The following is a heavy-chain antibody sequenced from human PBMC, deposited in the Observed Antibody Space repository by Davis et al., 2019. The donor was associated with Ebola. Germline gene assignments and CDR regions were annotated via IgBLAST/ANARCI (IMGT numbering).Heavy chain of an antibody. CDR2: IYHTGDT. V-gene: IGHV4-34*01. CDR1: GGSFSAYY. CDR3: ARDAFPCYYIRWFDS. J-gene: IGHJ5*01. D-gene: IGHD3-22*01. Sequence: MPSETLSLTCAVDGGSFSAYYWSWIRQPPGKGLEWIGEIYHTGDTNYNPSLKSRVIMSVDQSKNQFSLKLTSVTAADTAVYYCARDAFPCYYIRWFDSWGQGTQVTVSS.